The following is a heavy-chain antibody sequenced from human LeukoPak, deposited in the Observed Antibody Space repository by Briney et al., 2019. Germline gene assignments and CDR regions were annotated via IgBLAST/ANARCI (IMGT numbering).Heavy chain of an antibody. CDR3: AKGPSIAAARIDP. D-gene: IGHD6-13*01. J-gene: IGHJ5*02. CDR2: IYYSGST. Sequence: SETLSLTCTVSGGSISSSSYYWGWIRQPPGKGLEWIGSIYYSGSTNYNPSLKSRVTISVDTSKNQFSLKLSSVTAADTAVYYCAKGPSIAAARIDPWGQGTLVTVSS. CDR1: GGSISSSSYY. V-gene: IGHV4-39*07.